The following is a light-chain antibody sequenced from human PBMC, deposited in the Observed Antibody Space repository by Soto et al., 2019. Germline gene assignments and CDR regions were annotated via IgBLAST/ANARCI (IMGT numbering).Light chain of an antibody. J-gene: IGLJ3*02. CDR3: LLYYGAFNWV. CDR1: LGPVPSAYY. CDR2: STS. V-gene: IGLV7-43*01. Sequence: QAVVLRNPHLPVSPGGPVLSPVPSSLGPVPSAYYPNWFQQKPGQAPRALIYSTSNKHSWTPARFSGSLLGGKAALTLSGVQPEDEAEYYCLLYYGAFNWVFGGGTKVTVL.